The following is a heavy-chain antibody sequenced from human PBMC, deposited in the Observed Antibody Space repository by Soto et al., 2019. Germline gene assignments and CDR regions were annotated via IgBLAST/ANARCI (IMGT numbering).Heavy chain of an antibody. D-gene: IGHD2-21*02. Sequence: PSETLSLTCAVSGYSIRNGNYWGWIRQPPGKGLEWIGSAYHSGYTYYNPSLKSRVTLSVDASKNLFSLNLSSVSAADTAVYYCARLGPYCGGDCHSPPPWGQGTLVTVSS. V-gene: IGHV4-38-2*01. J-gene: IGHJ5*02. CDR3: ARLGPYCGGDCHSPPP. CDR2: AYHSGYT. CDR1: GYSIRNGNY.